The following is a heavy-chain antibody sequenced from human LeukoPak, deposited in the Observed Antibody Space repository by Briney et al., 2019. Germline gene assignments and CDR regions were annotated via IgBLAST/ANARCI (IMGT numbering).Heavy chain of an antibody. Sequence: GGSLRLSCAASGFTFSSYGMHWVRQAPGKGLEWVALISYHGSDIYYADSVKGRFTISRDNSKNTLYLQMNSLRDEDTAVYYCAKGLRGDLPTASDYWGQGTLVSVSS. CDR3: AKGLRGDLPTASDY. CDR2: ISYHGSDI. V-gene: IGHV3-30*18. J-gene: IGHJ4*02. D-gene: IGHD3-16*01. CDR1: GFTFSSYG.